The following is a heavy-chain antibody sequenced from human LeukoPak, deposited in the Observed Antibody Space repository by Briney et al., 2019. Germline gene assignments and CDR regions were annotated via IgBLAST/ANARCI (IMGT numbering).Heavy chain of an antibody. CDR1: GYTLTELS. Sequence: GASVKVSCKVSGYTLTELSMHWVRQAPGKGLEWMGGFDPEDGETIYAQKFQGRVTMTEDTSTDTAYMELSSLRCEDTAVYYCATDLGLHSGNRFDYWGQGTLVTVSS. D-gene: IGHD5-24*01. J-gene: IGHJ4*02. CDR2: FDPEDGET. V-gene: IGHV1-24*01. CDR3: ATDLGLHSGNRFDY.